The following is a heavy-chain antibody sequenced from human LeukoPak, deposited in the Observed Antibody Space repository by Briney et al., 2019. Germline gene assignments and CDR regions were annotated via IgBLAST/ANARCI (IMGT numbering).Heavy chain of an antibody. J-gene: IGHJ4*02. CDR2: ISYDGSNK. D-gene: IGHD4-23*01. CDR3: AISSPVATVGY. Sequence: GGSLRLSCAASGFTFSSYGMHWVRQAPGKGLEWVAVISYDGSNKYYADSVKGRFTISRDNAKNSLYLQMNSLRAEDTAVYYCAISSPVATVGYWGQGTLVTVSS. CDR1: GFTFSSYG. V-gene: IGHV3-30*03.